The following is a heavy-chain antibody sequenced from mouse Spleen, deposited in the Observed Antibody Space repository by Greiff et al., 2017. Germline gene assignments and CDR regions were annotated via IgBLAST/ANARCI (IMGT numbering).Heavy chain of an antibody. D-gene: IGHD1-1*01. J-gene: IGHJ4*01. CDR3: ARASTTVVPMDY. V-gene: IGHV1-81*01. CDR1: GYTFTSYG. Sequence: VKLQESGAELARPGASVKLSCKASGYTFTSYGISWVKQRTGQGLEWIGEIYPRSGNTYYNEKFKGKATLTADKSSSTAYMELRSLTSEDSAVYFCARASTTVVPMDYWGQGTSVTVSS. CDR2: IYPRSGNT.